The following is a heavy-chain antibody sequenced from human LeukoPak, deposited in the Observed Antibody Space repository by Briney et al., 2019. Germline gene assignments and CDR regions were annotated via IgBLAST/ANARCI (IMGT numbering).Heavy chain of an antibody. D-gene: IGHD2-15*01. CDR2: ISSTSYI. Sequence: GGSLRLPCAASGXTFSSYSMNWVRQAPGKGLEWVSSISSTSYIYYADSVKGRFTISRDNSRNSLYLQMNSLRAEDTAVYYCARVSGSRGCFDYWGQGTLVTVSS. CDR1: GXTFSSYS. V-gene: IGHV3-21*06. CDR3: ARVSGSRGCFDY. J-gene: IGHJ4*02.